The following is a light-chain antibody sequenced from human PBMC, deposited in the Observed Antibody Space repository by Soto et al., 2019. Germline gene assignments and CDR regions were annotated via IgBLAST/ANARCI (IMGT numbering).Light chain of an antibody. J-gene: IGLJ2*01. V-gene: IGLV2-14*01. Sequence: QTVVTQPASMSGSPGQSITISCTGTGSDVGGYDYVSWYQQHPGRAPKLVIYDVNRRPSGVSNRFSGSKSGNTASLTISGLQAEDEAHYHCNSYTSSSTLVFGGGTQLTVL. CDR3: NSYTSSSTLV. CDR1: GSDVGGYDY. CDR2: DVN.